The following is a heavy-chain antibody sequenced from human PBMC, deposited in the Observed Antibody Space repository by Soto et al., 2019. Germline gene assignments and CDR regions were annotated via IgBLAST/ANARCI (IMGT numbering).Heavy chain of an antibody. J-gene: IGHJ4*02. CDR1: GGSISSGGYY. D-gene: IGHD3-10*01. V-gene: IGHV4-31*03. Sequence: SETLSLTCTVSGGSISSGGYYWSWIRQHPGKGLEWIGYIYYSGSTYYNPSLKSRVTISVDTSKNQFSLKLSSVTAADTAVYYCARFLYGSGSYYNVGYFDYWGQGTLVTVSS. CDR2: IYYSGST. CDR3: ARFLYGSGSYYNVGYFDY.